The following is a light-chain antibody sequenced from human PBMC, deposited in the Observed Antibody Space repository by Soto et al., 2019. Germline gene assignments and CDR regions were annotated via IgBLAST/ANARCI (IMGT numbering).Light chain of an antibody. CDR3: QQYGSSGT. Sequence: EIVLTQSPATLSLSPGERATLSCRASQSISNYLAWYQHKPGQAPRLLIYDTSNRATGIPARFSGSGSGTDFTLTISSIEPEDFAVYYCQQYGSSGTLGQGTKVDIK. V-gene: IGKV3-11*01. CDR1: QSISNY. J-gene: IGKJ1*01. CDR2: DTS.